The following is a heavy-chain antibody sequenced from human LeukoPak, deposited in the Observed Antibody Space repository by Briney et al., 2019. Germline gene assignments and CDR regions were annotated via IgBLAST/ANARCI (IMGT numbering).Heavy chain of an antibody. J-gene: IGHJ4*02. Sequence: GASVTVSYMASVYRFTQYYMQGVRQAPGQGREWMGWINPKSGCTNYAQKFQGMVPMPSDTSISTAYLELSTLRSDDTAVYYCARDLFDSSGYYYQVVTDYWGQGTLVTVSS. D-gene: IGHD3-22*01. CDR1: VYRFTQYY. CDR2: INPKSGCT. V-gene: IGHV1-2*02. CDR3: ARDLFDSSGYYYQVVTDY.